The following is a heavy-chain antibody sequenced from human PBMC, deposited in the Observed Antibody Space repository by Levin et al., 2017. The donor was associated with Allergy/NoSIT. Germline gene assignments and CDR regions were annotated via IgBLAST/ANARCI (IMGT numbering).Heavy chain of an antibody. J-gene: IGHJ5*02. V-gene: IGHV4-59*01. CDR1: GGSIYSYY. D-gene: IGHD3-16*01. CDR3: AGLMTLNWFDP. Sequence: SETLSLTCTVSGGSIYSYYWSWIRQPPGRGLEWIGYISYSGSTNYKPSLKSRVTVSVDTSKNQFSLKLTSVTAADTAVYYCAGLMTLNWFDPWGQGTLVTVSS. CDR2: ISYSGST.